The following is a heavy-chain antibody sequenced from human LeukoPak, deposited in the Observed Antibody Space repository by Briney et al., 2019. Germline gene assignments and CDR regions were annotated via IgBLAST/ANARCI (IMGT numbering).Heavy chain of an antibody. Sequence: PGGSLRLSCAASGFTFSSYSMNWVRQAPGKGLEWVSSISSSSSYIYYADSVEGRFTISRDNAKNSLYLQMNSLRAEDTAVYYCARIVDSVQGEYGMDVWGQGTTVTVSS. CDR2: ISSSSSYI. CDR3: ARIVDSVQGEYGMDV. CDR1: GFTFSSYS. D-gene: IGHD1-26*01. J-gene: IGHJ6*02. V-gene: IGHV3-21*01.